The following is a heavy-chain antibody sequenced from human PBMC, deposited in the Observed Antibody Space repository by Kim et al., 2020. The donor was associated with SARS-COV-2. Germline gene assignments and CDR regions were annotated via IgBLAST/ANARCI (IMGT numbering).Heavy chain of an antibody. V-gene: IGHV3-30*18. CDR1: GFNFSNFG. CDR2: LSYDGNKK. CDR3: AKDWGDGYNLDHFDH. D-gene: IGHD5-12*01. J-gene: IGHJ4*02. Sequence: GGSLRLSCAASGFNFSNFGLHWVRQAPGKGLEWLTGLSYDGNKKNYVDSVKGRFTISRDISRNTLYLQMNSLRLDDTAVYYCAKDWGDGYNLDHFDHWGQGTLVTVSS.